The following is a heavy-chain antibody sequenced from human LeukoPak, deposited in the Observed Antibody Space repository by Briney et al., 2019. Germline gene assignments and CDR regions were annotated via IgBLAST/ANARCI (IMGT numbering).Heavy chain of an antibody. J-gene: IGHJ3*02. V-gene: IGHV3-23*01. CDR2: ITGSGGTT. CDR1: GFTFSSYA. CDR3: ARSRRSTLDAFNI. D-gene: IGHD1-1*01. Sequence: GSLRLSCAASGFTFSSYAMNWVRQAPGKGLEWVSTITGSGGTTYYGDSVRGRFTISRDNSKNMLYLQMNRLRDEDTAVYYCARSRRSTLDAFNIWGQGTMVTVSS.